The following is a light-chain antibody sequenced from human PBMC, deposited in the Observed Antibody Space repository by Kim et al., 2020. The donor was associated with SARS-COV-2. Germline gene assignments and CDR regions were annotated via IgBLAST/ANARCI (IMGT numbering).Light chain of an antibody. CDR2: NTN. CDR3: VLYMGGGIQV. J-gene: IGLJ1*01. Sequence: GGTVTLTCALTSGSVSTSYYPSWYQQTPGQAPRTLMYNTNTRSSGVPDRFSGSIPGNKAALTITGAQADDESDYFCVLYMGGGIQVFGTGTKVTVL. CDR1: SGSVSTSYY. V-gene: IGLV8-61*01.